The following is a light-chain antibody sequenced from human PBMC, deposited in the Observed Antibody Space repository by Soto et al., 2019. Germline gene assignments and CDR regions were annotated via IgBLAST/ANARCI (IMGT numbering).Light chain of an antibody. V-gene: IGLV3-21*04. CDR1: TIGSKS. CDR2: YDS. J-gene: IGLJ1*01. CDR3: QVWDSSSDHYV. Sequence: SYELTQPPSVSVAPGKTARITWGGNTIGSKSVHWYQQKPGQAPVLVIYYDSDRPSGIPERCSGSNSGNTATLTISRVEAGDEADYYCQVWDSSSDHYVFGTGTKVTVL.